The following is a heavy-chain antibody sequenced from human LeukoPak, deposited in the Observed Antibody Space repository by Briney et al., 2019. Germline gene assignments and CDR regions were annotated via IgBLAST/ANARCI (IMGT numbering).Heavy chain of an antibody. V-gene: IGHV1-69*13. CDR1: GGTFSSYV. J-gene: IGHJ4*02. Sequence: ASVNVSCKASGGTFSSYVISWVRQAPGQGLEWMGGIILIFGTANYAQKFQGRVTITADESTSTAYMELSSLRSEDTAVYYCAKAVDTALAAYCDYWGQGTLVTVSS. CDR3: AKAVDTALAAYCDY. D-gene: IGHD5-18*01. CDR2: IILIFGTA.